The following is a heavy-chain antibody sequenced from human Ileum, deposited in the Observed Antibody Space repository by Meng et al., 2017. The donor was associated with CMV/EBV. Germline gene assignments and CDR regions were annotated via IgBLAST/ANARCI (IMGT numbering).Heavy chain of an antibody. Sequence: QVSLPPGGAVLLRPCDALSLTCAVFGGYFTGYYWSWFRQSTGKGLEWIGEITHSGCNSYNLSLKSRVTISVDMSQYQFSLKLTSVTAADTAIYYCARGLASGWPDYWGQGTLVTVSS. J-gene: IGHJ4*02. CDR2: ITHSGCN. CDR1: GGYFTGYY. D-gene: IGHD3-10*01. CDR3: ARGLASGWPDY. V-gene: IGHV4-34*01.